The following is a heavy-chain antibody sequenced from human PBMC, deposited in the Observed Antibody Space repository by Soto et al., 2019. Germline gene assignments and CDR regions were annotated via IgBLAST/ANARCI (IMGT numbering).Heavy chain of an antibody. Sequence: PGGSLRLSCVASGFTFRTYTMNWVRQAPGKGLEWVSYISSSSSYTNYADSVKGRFTISRDNAKNSLYLQMNSLRAEDTAVYYCARAPYSSGWGYGMDVWGQGTTVTVSS. CDR3: ARAPYSSGWGYGMDV. V-gene: IGHV3-21*05. CDR1: GFTFRTYT. CDR2: ISSSSSYT. D-gene: IGHD6-19*01. J-gene: IGHJ6*02.